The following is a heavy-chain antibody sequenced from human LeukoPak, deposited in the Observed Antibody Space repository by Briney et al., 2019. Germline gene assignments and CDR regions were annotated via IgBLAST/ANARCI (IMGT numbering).Heavy chain of an antibody. V-gene: IGHV3-53*01. J-gene: IGHJ3*02. Sequence: GGSLRLSCAASGFTVSSNDMSWVRQAPGKGLECISVIYSGGSTDYADSVKGRLTISRDNSKNTLYLQMNSLRAEDTAVYYCARDPFYYYGSGSYYKSKADAFDIWGQGTMVTVSS. CDR3: ARDPFYYYGSGSYYKSKADAFDI. CDR2: IYSGGST. D-gene: IGHD3-10*01. CDR1: GFTVSSND.